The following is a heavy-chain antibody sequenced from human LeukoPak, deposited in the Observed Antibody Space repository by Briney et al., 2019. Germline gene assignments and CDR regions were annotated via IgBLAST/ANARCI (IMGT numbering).Heavy chain of an antibody. J-gene: IGHJ4*02. CDR3: AKIAAGGPAYYFDY. CDR1: GFTFSNYA. D-gene: IGHD6-25*01. V-gene: IGHV3-23*01. CDR2: ITVSGST. Sequence: PGGSLRLSCAASGFTFSNYAMNWVCQAPGKGLEYVSSITVSGSTYYADSVEGRFTISRDNSKNTLSLQMTSLRAEDTAIYYCAKIAAGGPAYYFDYWGQGTLVTVSS.